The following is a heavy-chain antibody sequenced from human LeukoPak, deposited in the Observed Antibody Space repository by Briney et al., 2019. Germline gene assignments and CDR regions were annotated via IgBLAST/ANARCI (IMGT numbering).Heavy chain of an antibody. Sequence: PGGSLRLSWAASGCTFNNYAMSWVRQAPGKGLEWVSTISGSGGSTYYADSVKGRFTISRDNSKNTLYLQMNSLRAEDTAVYYCAKEYSSSSGYYFDYWGQGTLVTVSS. D-gene: IGHD6-6*01. V-gene: IGHV3-23*01. J-gene: IGHJ4*02. CDR3: AKEYSSSSGYYFDY. CDR2: ISGSGGST. CDR1: GCTFNNYA.